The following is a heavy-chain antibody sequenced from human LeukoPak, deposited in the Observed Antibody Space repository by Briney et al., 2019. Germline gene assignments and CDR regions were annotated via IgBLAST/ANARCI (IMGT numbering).Heavy chain of an antibody. CDR3: AREHSGSYIDFDY. D-gene: IGHD1-26*01. J-gene: IGHJ4*02. Sequence: PSQTLSLTCTVSGGSISSGDYYWSWIRQPPGTGLEWIGYIYYSGSTYYNPSLKSRVTMSVDTSKNQFSLKLSSVTAADTAVYYCAREHSGSYIDFDYWGQGTLVTVSS. V-gene: IGHV4-30-4*01. CDR2: IYYSGST. CDR1: GGSISSGDYY.